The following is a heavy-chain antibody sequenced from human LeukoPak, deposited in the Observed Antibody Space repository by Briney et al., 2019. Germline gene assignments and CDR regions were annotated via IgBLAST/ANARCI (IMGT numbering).Heavy chain of an antibody. CDR2: INHSGST. CDR3: ARGVGYDFWSGYYSYYFDY. CDR1: GGSFSGYY. Sequence: SETLSLTCAVYGGSFSGYYWSWIRQPPGKGLEWIGEINHSGSTNYNPSLKSRVTISVDTSKNQFSLKLSSVTAADTAVYYCARGVGYDFWSGYYSYYFDYWGQGTLVTVSS. D-gene: IGHD3-3*01. J-gene: IGHJ4*02. V-gene: IGHV4-34*01.